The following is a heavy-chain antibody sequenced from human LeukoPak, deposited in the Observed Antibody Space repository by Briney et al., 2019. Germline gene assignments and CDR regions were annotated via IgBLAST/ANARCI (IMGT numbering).Heavy chain of an antibody. J-gene: IGHJ4*02. CDR2: ISGSGGST. Sequence: PGGSLRLSCAASGFTFSSYGMSWVRQAPGKGLEWVSAISGSGGSTYYADSVKGRFTISRDNSKNTLYLQMNSLRAEDTAVYYCAKDTHDDSSGYCFDYWGQGTLVTVSS. V-gene: IGHV3-23*01. D-gene: IGHD3-22*01. CDR1: GFTFSSYG. CDR3: AKDTHDDSSGYCFDY.